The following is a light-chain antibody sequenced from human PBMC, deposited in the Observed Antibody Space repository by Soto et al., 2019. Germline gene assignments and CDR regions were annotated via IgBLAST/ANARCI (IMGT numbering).Light chain of an antibody. J-gene: IGKJ5*01. CDR2: GVS. Sequence: EIVLTQSPGTLSLSPGERATLSCRASQSVSSSYLAWYQQKPGQAPRLLIYGVSSRATGIPDRFSGSGSGTDFTLTISRLEPEDVAVYYCQQYGSSPPVTFGQGTRLEIK. V-gene: IGKV3-20*01. CDR3: QQYGSSPPVT. CDR1: QSVSSSY.